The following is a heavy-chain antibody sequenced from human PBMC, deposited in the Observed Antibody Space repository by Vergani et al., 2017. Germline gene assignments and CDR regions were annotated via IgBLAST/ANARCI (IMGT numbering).Heavy chain of an antibody. J-gene: IGHJ4*02. CDR2: ISGSGGST. CDR3: ARARSGYYYGSGLPR. CDR1: GFTFSSYA. V-gene: IGHV3-23*01. D-gene: IGHD3-10*01. Sequence: EVQLLESGGGLVQPGGSLRLSCAASGFTFSSYAMSWVRQAPGKGLEWVSAISGSGGSTYYADSVKGRFTISRDNAKNSLYLQMNSLRAEDTAVYYCARARSGYYYGSGLPRWGQGTLVTVSS.